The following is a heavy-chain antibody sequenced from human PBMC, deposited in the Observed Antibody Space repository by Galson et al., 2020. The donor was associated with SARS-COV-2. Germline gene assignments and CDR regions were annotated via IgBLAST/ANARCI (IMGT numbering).Heavy chain of an antibody. CDR2: IDPSDSYT. D-gene: IGHD1-7*01. J-gene: IGHJ4*02. CDR1: GYSLTSYW. Sequence: HGESLKISCNGSGYSLTSYWLSWVRQMPGKGLEGLGRIDPSDSYTNYSPSLQGHINLSADKSISTAYLQSSSLKASDTAMYYCGRTEYNWKYVNPDYWGQGTLVTVFS. V-gene: IGHV5-10-1*01. CDR3: GRTEYNWKYVNPDY.